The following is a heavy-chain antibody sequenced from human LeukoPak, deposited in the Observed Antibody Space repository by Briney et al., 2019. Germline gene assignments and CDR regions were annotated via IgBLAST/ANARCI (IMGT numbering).Heavy chain of an antibody. J-gene: IGHJ6*02. Sequence: SETLSLTCTVSGGSISSYYWSWIRQPAGKGLEWIGRIYTSGSTNYNPSLKSRVTISVDTSKNQFSLKLSSVTAADTAVYYCARYSSGWYGGYYYGMDVWGQGTTVTVSS. V-gene: IGHV4-4*07. D-gene: IGHD6-19*01. CDR2: IYTSGST. CDR1: GGSISSYY. CDR3: ARYSSGWYGGYYYGMDV.